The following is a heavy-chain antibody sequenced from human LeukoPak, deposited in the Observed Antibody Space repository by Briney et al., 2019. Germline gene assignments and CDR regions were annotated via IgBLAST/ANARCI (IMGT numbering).Heavy chain of an antibody. V-gene: IGHV4-4*07. CDR1: GGSLTSYY. CDR3: AREHGSGSGDDY. J-gene: IGHJ4*02. Sequence: SETLSPTCIVSGGSLTSYYWSWIRQPAGKGLEWIGRIYTSGSTNYNPSLKSRVTMSVDTSKNQFSLKLSSVTAAGTAVYYCAREHGSGSGDDYWGQGTLVTVSS. CDR2: IYTSGST. D-gene: IGHD3-10*01.